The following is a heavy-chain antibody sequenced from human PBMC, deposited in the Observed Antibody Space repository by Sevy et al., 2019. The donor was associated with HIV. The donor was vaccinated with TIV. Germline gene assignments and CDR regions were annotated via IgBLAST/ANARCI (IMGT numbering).Heavy chain of an antibody. CDR1: GGSISSYY. CDR2: IYYSGST. J-gene: IGHJ5*02. D-gene: IGHD3-3*01. V-gene: IGHV4-59*01. Sequence: SETLSLTCTVSGGSISSYYWSWIRQPPGKGLEWIGYIYYSGSTNYNPSLKSRVTISVETSKNPFSLKLSSVTAADTAVYYCARGPLRFLESLLPYNWFDPWGQGTLVTVSS. CDR3: ARGPLRFLESLLPYNWFDP.